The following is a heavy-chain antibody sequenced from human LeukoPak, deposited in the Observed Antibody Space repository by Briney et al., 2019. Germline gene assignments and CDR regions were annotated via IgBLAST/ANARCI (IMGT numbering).Heavy chain of an antibody. CDR3: ARSASGSGIGYFGY. V-gene: IGHV4-39*01. CDR1: GGSISSSSYY. CDR2: IYYSGST. Sequence: TSETLSLTCTVSGGSISSSSYYWGWIRQPPGKRLEWIGSIYYSGSTYYNPSLKSRVTISVDTSKNQFSLKLSSVTAADTAVYYCARSASGSGIGYFGYWGQGTLVTVSS. D-gene: IGHD1-1*01. J-gene: IGHJ4*02.